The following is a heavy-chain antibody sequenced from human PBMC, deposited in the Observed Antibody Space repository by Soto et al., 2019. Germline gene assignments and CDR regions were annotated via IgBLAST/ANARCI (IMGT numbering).Heavy chain of an antibody. Sequence: SVKVYCKASGGTFSSYAISWVRQAPGQGLEWMGGIIPIFGTANYAQKFQGRVTITADESTSTAYMELSSLRSEDTAVYYCAFGYYDFWSGPMGGMEVWGQGTTVTVSS. D-gene: IGHD3-3*01. CDR2: IIPIFGTA. CDR3: AFGYYDFWSGPMGGMEV. CDR1: GGTFSSYA. J-gene: IGHJ6*02. V-gene: IGHV1-69*13.